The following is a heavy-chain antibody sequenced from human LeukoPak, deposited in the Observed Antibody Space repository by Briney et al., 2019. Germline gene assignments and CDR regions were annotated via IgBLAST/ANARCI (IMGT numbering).Heavy chain of an antibody. CDR2: IIPIFGTA. D-gene: IGHD6-19*01. V-gene: IGHV1-69*01. CDR3: AREDSSGWLGAFDI. J-gene: IGHJ3*02. Sequence: SVKVSCKASGGTFSSYAISWVRQAPGQGLEWMGGIIPIFGTANYAQKFQGRVTITADESTSTAYMELSSLRSGDTAVYYCAREDSSGWLGAFDIWGQGTMVTVSS. CDR1: GGTFSSYA.